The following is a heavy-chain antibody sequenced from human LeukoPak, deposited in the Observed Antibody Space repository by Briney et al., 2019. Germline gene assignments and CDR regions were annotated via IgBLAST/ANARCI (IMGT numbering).Heavy chain of an antibody. D-gene: IGHD6-13*01. CDR2: VHRSGTT. Sequence: PSETLSLTCAVSIDSTNGNYWSWVRQSPGKGLEWIGEVHRSGTTNYKPSLERRVTISIDRSKDQISLDLTSVTAADTAVYYCARLGGVAASGIIDYWGQGTLVTVS. V-gene: IGHV4-4*02. CDR3: ARLGGVAASGIIDY. J-gene: IGHJ4*02. CDR1: IDSTNGNY.